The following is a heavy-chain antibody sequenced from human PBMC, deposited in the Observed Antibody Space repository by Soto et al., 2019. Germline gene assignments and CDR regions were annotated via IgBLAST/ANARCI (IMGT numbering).Heavy chain of an antibody. Sequence: YSVKVSCSAYAYIFTYYYMHSVRHSPGQGLEWMGGIIPIFGTANYAKKFQGRVTITADESTSTAYMELSSLRSEETAVYYCERVLSSSWYLYFDYWGKGTLVTVS. V-gene: IGHV1-69*13. CDR1: AYIFTYYY. CDR3: ERVLSSSWYLYFDY. D-gene: IGHD6-13*01. J-gene: IGHJ4*02. CDR2: IIPIFGTA.